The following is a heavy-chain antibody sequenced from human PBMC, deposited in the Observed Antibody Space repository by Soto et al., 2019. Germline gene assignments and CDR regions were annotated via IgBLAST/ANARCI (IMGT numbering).Heavy chain of an antibody. V-gene: IGHV6-1*01. CDR3: ARYLSLDGYSYGYSVGGYFDY. J-gene: IGHJ4*02. CDR1: GDSVSSNSAA. Sequence: PSQTLSLTCAISGDSVSSNSAAWNWIRQSPSRGLEWLGRTYYRSKWYNDYAVSVKSRITINPDTSKNQFSLQLNSVTPEDTAVYYCARYLSLDGYSYGYSVGGYFDYWGQGTLVTVSS. D-gene: IGHD5-18*01. CDR2: TYYRSKWYN.